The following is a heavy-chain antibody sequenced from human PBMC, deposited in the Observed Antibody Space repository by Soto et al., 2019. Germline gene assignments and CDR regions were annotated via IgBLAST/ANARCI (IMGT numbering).Heavy chain of an antibody. CDR3: VKDIHEQWLVSHFEY. J-gene: IGHJ4*02. CDR2: ISWNSGSI. V-gene: IGHV3-9*01. Sequence: EVQLVESGGGLVQPGRSQRLSCVASGFTFDSYAMHWVRQAPGKGLEWVSGISWNSGSIGYEDSVKGRFTISRDNAQNSLYLEMNSLRVEDTAFYYCVKDIHEQWLVSHFEYWGQGALVTVSS. CDR1: GFTFDSYA. D-gene: IGHD6-19*01.